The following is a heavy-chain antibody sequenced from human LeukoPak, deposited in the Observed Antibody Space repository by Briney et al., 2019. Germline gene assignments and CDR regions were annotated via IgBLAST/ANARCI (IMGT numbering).Heavy chain of an antibody. V-gene: IGHV1-69*04. CDR3: ARGTYCSGGSCYSWFDP. CDR1: GCTFSSYA. D-gene: IGHD2-15*01. Sequence: SVKVSCKASGCTFSSYAISWVRQAPGQGLEWMGRIIPILGIANYAQKFQGRVTITADKSTSTAYMELSSLRSEDTAVYYCARGTYCSGGSCYSWFDPWGQGTLVTVSS. CDR2: IIPILGIA. J-gene: IGHJ5*02.